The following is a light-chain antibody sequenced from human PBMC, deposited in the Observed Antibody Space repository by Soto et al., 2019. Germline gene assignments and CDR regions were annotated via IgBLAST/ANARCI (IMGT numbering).Light chain of an antibody. CDR1: QRVSRN. J-gene: IGKJ5*01. CDR2: DAS. V-gene: IGKV3-15*01. Sequence: EIVMTQSPATLSVSPGERATLSCRASQRVSRNLAWYQQKPGQAPRLLIYDASTRATGIPDRFSGSGSGTDFTLIINRLEPEDFAVYYCQQYNNWPPITFGQGTRLEIK. CDR3: QQYNNWPPIT.